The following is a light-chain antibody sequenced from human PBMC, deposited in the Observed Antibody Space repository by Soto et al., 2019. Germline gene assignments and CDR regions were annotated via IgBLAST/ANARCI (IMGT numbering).Light chain of an antibody. V-gene: IGKV1-5*03. J-gene: IGKJ1*01. CDR3: QQYETFSPWT. CDR1: QRIDAW. CDR2: KAT. Sequence: MTQSPSTLSASVGDRVTITCRASQRIDAWLAWYQQKPGTAPKLLIYKATILQSGVPSRFSGSGSGTDFTLAISSLQPDDFATYYCQQYETFSPWTFGQGTKVDIK.